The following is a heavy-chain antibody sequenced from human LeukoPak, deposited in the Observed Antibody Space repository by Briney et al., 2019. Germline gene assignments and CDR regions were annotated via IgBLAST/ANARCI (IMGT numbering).Heavy chain of an antibody. D-gene: IGHD3-3*01. CDR3: ATENAYYDFWSGYYRNLNWFDP. Sequence: PGGSLRLSCAASGFTFRSYWMSWVRQAPGKGLEWVANIKQDGSEKYYVDSVKGRFTLSRDNAKKSLYLQMNSLRAEDTAVYYCATENAYYDFWSGYYRNLNWFDPWGQGTLVTVSS. CDR1: GFTFRSYW. J-gene: IGHJ5*02. CDR2: IKQDGSEK. V-gene: IGHV3-7*01.